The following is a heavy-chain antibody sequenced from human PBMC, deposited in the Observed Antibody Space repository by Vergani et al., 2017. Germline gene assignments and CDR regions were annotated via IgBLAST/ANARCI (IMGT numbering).Heavy chain of an antibody. Sequence: VQLVESGGGLVKPGGSLRLSCAASGFTFQAFAFHWVRQGSGRGLEWVSGIDRNYGVKNGNSFEGRFSISRDNAKKAVFLQMNNLRHEDTALYFCVKDNDYDADGPFDLWGRGTLVTVSS. V-gene: IGHV3-9*01. CDR2: IDRNYGVK. CDR1: GFTFQAFA. J-gene: IGHJ2*01. CDR3: VKDNDYDADGPFDL. D-gene: IGHD3-16*01.